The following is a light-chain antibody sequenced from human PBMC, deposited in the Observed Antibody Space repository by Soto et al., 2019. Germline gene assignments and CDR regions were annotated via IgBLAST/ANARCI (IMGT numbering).Light chain of an antibody. CDR3: QVWDSSSDHPV. Sequence: SSELPQPPSVSVAPGQTARITCGGNNIGSKSVHGYQQKPCQAPVLVVYDDSDRPSGIPERFSGYNSGNTATLTISRVEAGDEADYYCQVWDSSSDHPVFGGGTKLTVL. V-gene: IGLV3-21*02. CDR2: DDS. J-gene: IGLJ3*02. CDR1: NIGSKS.